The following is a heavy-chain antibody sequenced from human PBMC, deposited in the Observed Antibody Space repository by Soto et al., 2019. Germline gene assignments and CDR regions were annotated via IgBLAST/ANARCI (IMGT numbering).Heavy chain of an antibody. CDR2: IYYSGSI. D-gene: IGHD3-3*01. CDR3: ARGWFWSGSFNWFDP. V-gene: IGHV4-59*01. Sequence: SETLSLTCTVSGGSMNNYYWSWIRQPPGRGLEWIGYIYYSGSINYDPSLESRVAMSVDTSKNQFSLKLTSVTAADTAVYYCARGWFWSGSFNWFDPRGQGILVTVSS. CDR1: GGSMNNYY. J-gene: IGHJ5*02.